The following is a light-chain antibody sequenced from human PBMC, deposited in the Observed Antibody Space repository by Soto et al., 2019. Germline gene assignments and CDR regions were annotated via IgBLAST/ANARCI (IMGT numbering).Light chain of an antibody. CDR2: SNN. J-gene: IGLJ1*01. V-gene: IGLV1-44*01. Sequence: VLTEPPSASGTPGQRVTISCSGSSSNIGSNTVNWYQQLPGTAPKLLIYSNNQRPSGVPDRFSGSKSGTSASLAISGLQSEDEADYYCAAWDDSLNGSYVFGTGTKLTVL. CDR3: AAWDDSLNGSYV. CDR1: SSNIGSNT.